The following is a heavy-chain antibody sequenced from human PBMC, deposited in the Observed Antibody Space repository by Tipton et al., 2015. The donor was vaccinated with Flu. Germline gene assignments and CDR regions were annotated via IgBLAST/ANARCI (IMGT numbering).Heavy chain of an antibody. CDR1: GFTFSDYT. V-gene: IGHV3-73*01. CDR2: IGSKANSYET. D-gene: IGHD2-15*01. J-gene: IGHJ4*02. CDR3: RLGYCSGGSCSPG. Sequence: SLRLSCAASGFTFSDYTVHWVRQASGKGLEWVGQIGSKANSYETAYAGSVKGRITISRDDSKNKVYLHMKSLKTEDTALYYCRLGYCSGGSCSPGWGQGTLLAVSA.